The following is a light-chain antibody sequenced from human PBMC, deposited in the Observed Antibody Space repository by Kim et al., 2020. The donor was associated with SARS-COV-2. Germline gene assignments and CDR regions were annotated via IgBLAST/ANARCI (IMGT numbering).Light chain of an antibody. CDR2: AAS. V-gene: IGKV3-15*01. CDR3: QQYNNWPPS. Sequence: VSPGERATLSRRASQSLSSNLAWYQQKPGQAPRLLIYAASTRATDIPARFSGSGSGTEFTLTISSLQSEDFAVYYCQQYNNWPPSFGGGTKVDIK. J-gene: IGKJ4*01. CDR1: QSLSSN.